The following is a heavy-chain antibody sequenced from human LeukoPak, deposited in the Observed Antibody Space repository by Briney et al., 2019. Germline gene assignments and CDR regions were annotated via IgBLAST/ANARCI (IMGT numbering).Heavy chain of an antibody. Sequence: MASETLSLTCTVSGGSISSSSYYWGWIRQPPGKGLEWIGSIYYSGSTYYNPSLKSRVTISVDTSKNQFSLKLSSVTAADTAVYYCARVYSSGWIYYYYYGMDVWGQGTTVTVSS. V-gene: IGHV4-39*01. CDR3: ARVYSSGWIYYYYYGMDV. CDR2: IYYSGST. J-gene: IGHJ6*02. D-gene: IGHD6-19*01. CDR1: GGSISSSSYY.